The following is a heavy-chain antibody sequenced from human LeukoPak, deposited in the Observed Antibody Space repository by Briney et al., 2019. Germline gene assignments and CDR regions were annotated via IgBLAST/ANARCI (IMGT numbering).Heavy chain of an antibody. J-gene: IGHJ4*02. CDR2: ISYDGSNK. V-gene: IGHV3-30*18. Sequence: PGGSLRFSCAASGFTFSSYGMHWVRQAPGKGLEWVAVISYDGSNKYYADSVKGRFTISRDNSKNTLYLQMNSLRAEDTAVYYCAKLSSGWQIDYWGQGTLVTVSS. CDR3: AKLSSGWQIDY. D-gene: IGHD6-19*01. CDR1: GFTFSSYG.